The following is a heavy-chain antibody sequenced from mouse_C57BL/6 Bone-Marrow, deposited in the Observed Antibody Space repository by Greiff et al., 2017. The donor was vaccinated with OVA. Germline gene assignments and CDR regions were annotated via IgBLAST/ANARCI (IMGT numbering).Heavy chain of an antibody. Sequence: QVQLHQPGAELVKPGASVKLSCKASGYTFTSYWMHWVKQRPGRGLEWIGRIDPNSGGTKYNEKFKSKATLTVDKPSSTAYMQLSSLTSEDSAVYYCARPRYYGSSYRFAYWGQGTLVTVSA. CDR3: ARPRYYGSSYRFAY. D-gene: IGHD1-1*01. CDR2: IDPNSGGT. V-gene: IGHV1-72*01. CDR1: GYTFTSYW. J-gene: IGHJ3*01.